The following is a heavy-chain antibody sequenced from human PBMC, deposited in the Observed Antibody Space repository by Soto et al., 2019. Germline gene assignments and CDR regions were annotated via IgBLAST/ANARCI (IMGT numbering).Heavy chain of an antibody. Sequence: TSETLSLTCTVSGGSISSYYWSWIRQPPGKGLEWVGYIYHSGSTYYNPSLKSRVTMSVDTSKNQFSLKVNSVTAADTALYYCARATYCGADCWYWFDPWGHGTPVTVSS. CDR1: GGSISSYY. CDR3: ARATYCGADCWYWFDP. V-gene: IGHV4-59*01. D-gene: IGHD2-21*02. J-gene: IGHJ5*02. CDR2: IYHSGST.